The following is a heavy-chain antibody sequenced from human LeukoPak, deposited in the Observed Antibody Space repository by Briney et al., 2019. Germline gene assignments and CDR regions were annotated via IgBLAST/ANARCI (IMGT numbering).Heavy chain of an antibody. CDR2: INHSGST. CDR1: GGSFSGYY. V-gene: IGHV4-34*01. J-gene: IGHJ4*02. CDR3: ARVGGVHPPPHYYFDY. Sequence: SETLSLTCAVYGGSFSGYYWSWIRQPPGKGLEWIGEINHSGSTNYNPSLKSRVTISVDTSKNQFSLKLSSVTAADTAVYYCARVGGVHPPPHYYFDYWGQGTLVTVSS. D-gene: IGHD2-8*02.